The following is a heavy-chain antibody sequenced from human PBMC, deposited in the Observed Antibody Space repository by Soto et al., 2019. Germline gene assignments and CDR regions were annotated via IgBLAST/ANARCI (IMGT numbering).Heavy chain of an antibody. CDR2: ISSSGSYI. D-gene: IGHD4-17*01. CDR3: ARGDYGDTIDY. V-gene: IGHV3-21*01. Sequence: EVQLVESGGGQVKPGGSLRLSCAASGFTFRSYSMNWVRQAPGKGLEWVSSISSSGSYIYYADSVKGRFTISRDNAKNSLYLQMNSLRAEDTAVYYCARGDYGDTIDYWGQGTLVTVSS. CDR1: GFTFRSYS. J-gene: IGHJ4*02.